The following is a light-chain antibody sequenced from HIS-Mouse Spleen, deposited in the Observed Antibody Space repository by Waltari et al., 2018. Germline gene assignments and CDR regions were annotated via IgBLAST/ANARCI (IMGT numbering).Light chain of an antibody. Sequence: QSVLTQPPSASGTPGQRVISCSGSSSNIGSNYVYWYQQLPGTAPKLLIYRNNPRPSGVPDRFSGSKSGTSASLAISGLRSEDEADYYCAAWDDSLSGPVFGGGTKLTVL. CDR2: RNN. CDR3: AAWDDSLSGPV. V-gene: IGLV1-47*01. J-gene: IGLJ3*02. CDR1: SSNIGSNY.